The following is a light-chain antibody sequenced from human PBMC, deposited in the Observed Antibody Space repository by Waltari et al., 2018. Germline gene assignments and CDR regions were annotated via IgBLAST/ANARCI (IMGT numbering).Light chain of an antibody. Sequence: CSGSSSNIGGNYVSWYQHVPGTAPKVLIYTNNKRPSGIPDRFSGSKSGTSAALDIAGLQTGDEADYYCGTWDGSLSAVVFGGGTKLTVL. CDR3: GTWDGSLSAVV. CDR1: SSNIGGNY. CDR2: TNN. J-gene: IGLJ2*01. V-gene: IGLV1-51*02.